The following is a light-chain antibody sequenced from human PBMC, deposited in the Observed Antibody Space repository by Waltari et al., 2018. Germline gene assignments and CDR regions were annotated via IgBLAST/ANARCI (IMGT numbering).Light chain of an antibody. Sequence: DLQMTQSPSSLSASVGDRVTISCRASNNIRSYLSWYHQKPGIAPKLVIYAASTLQSGVPSRFSGSGSGTDFTLTISTLQAEDVAVYYCHQYCSTPLTFGQGTKVDIK. CDR1: NNIRSY. J-gene: IGKJ1*01. CDR2: AAS. CDR3: HQYCSTPLT. V-gene: IGKV1-39*01.